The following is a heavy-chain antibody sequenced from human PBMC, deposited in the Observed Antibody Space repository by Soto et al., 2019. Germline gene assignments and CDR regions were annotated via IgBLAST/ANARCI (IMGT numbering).Heavy chain of an antibody. CDR2: IYPGDSDT. V-gene: IGHV5-51*01. D-gene: IGHD3-22*01. CDR1: GYSFTSYW. J-gene: IGHJ6*02. Sequence: GESLKISCKGSGYSFTSYWIGWVRQMPGKGLEWMGIIYPGDSDTRYSPSFQGQVTISADKSISTAYLQWSSLKASDTAMYYCARLTYYYDSSGYGNYYYGMDVWGQGTTVTVSS. CDR3: ARLTYYYDSSGYGNYYYGMDV.